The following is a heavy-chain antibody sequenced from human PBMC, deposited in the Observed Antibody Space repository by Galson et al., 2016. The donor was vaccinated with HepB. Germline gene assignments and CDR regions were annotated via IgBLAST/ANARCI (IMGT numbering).Heavy chain of an antibody. CDR1: GFTFNTYA. D-gene: IGHD1-1*01. CDR2: LSASGGAT. Sequence: PLRLSCAASGFTFNTYAMSWVRQAPGKGLEWVSTLSASGGATYYSDSVKGRFAISRDNSKNTLYLQMNSLRDEDAAVYYCAKGRTGTTGPVEYWGQGTLVTVSS. CDR3: AKGRTGTTGPVEY. V-gene: IGHV3-23*01. J-gene: IGHJ4*02.